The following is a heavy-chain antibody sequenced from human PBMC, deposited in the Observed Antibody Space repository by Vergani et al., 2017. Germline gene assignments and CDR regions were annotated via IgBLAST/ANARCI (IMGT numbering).Heavy chain of an antibody. Sequence: QVQLQQWGAGLLKPSETLSLTCAVYGGSFSGYYWRWIRQTPGKGLEWIGEINHSGSTNYNPSLKSRVTISVDTSKNQFSLKLSSVTAADTAVYYCARVSRAFDYWGQGTLVTVSS. V-gene: IGHV4-34*01. CDR2: INHSGST. CDR1: GGSFSGYY. D-gene: IGHD6-13*01. J-gene: IGHJ4*02. CDR3: ARVSRAFDY.